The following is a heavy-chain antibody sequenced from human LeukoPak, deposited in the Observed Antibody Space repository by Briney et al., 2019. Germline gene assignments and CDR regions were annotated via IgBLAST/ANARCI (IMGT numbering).Heavy chain of an antibody. CDR3: AREGGDCSSTSCRQIPPTDSEAFDI. CDR1: GFTFSDYY. D-gene: IGHD2-2*01. CDR2: ISDIDNTV. V-gene: IGHV3-11*04. J-gene: IGHJ3*02. Sequence: SGGSLRLSCAASGFTFSDYYMSWIRQAPGKGLEWVSYISDIDNTVYYADSVKGRFTISRDNAKNSLYLQMNSLRAEDTAVYYCAREGGDCSSTSCRQIPPTDSEAFDIWSQGTMVTVSS.